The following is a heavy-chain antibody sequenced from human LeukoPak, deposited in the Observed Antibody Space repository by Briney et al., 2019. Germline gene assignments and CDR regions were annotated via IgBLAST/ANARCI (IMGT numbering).Heavy chain of an antibody. CDR1: GYTFTSYG. J-gene: IGHJ6*02. Sequence: ASVKVSCKASGYTFTSYGISWVRQAPGQGLEWMGWISAYNGNTNYAQKLQGRVTMTTDTSTSTAYMELRSLRPDDTAVYYCARYYYDSSGYYLRGDYYYYGMDVWGQGTTVTVSS. V-gene: IGHV1-18*01. D-gene: IGHD3-22*01. CDR2: ISAYNGNT. CDR3: ARYYYDSSGYYLRGDYYYYGMDV.